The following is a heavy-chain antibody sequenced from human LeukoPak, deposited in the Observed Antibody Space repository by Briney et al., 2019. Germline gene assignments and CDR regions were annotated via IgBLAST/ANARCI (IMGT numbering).Heavy chain of an antibody. V-gene: IGHV3-53*01. D-gene: IGHD5-18*01. Sequence: GGSLRLSCEASAFTVSTNYMTWVRQAPGKGLEWVPVIYTDGSTYYADSVKGRFTIFRDNSKNTLYLQMSSLRADDTAMYYCARGYGYGDSWGQGTLVTVSS. CDR2: IYTDGST. CDR3: ARGYGYGDS. J-gene: IGHJ4*02. CDR1: AFTVSTNY.